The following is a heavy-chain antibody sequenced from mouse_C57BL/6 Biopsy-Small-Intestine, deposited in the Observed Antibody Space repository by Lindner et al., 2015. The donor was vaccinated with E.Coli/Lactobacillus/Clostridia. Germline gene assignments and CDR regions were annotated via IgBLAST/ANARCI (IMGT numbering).Heavy chain of an antibody. CDR3: ARSTQDPDY. V-gene: IGHV1-54*02. Sequence: VQLQESGAELVRPGTSVKVSCEASGYAFINYLIEWVKQRPGQGLEWIGVINPGSGGTNYNEKFKGKATFTADTSSNTAYMQLSSLTTEDSAIYYCARSTQDPDYWGQGTTLTVSS. D-gene: IGHD3-2*02. CDR1: GYAFINYL. J-gene: IGHJ2*01. CDR2: INPGSGGT.